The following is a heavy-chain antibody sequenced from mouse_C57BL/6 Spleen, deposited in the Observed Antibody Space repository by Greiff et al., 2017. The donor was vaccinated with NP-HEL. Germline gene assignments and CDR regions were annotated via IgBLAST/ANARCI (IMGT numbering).Heavy chain of an antibody. D-gene: IGHD1-1*01. CDR3: ARSYVAMDY. CDR2: IRNKANGYTT. J-gene: IGHJ4*01. V-gene: IGHV7-3*01. Sequence: EVKVVESGGGLVQPGGSLSLSCAASGFTFTDYYMSWVRQPPGKALEWLGFIRNKANGYTTEYSASVKGRFTISRDNSQSILYLQMNALRAEDSATYYCARSYVAMDYWGQGTSVTVSS. CDR1: GFTFTDYY.